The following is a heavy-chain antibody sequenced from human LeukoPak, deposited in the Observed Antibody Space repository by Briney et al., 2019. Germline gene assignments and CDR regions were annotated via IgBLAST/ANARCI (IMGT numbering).Heavy chain of an antibody. D-gene: IGHD3-3*01. CDR2: ISDRGKT. J-gene: IGHJ3*02. V-gene: IGHV3-23*01. Sequence: GSLRLSFVASGITFSSYDMSWVRPAPGKGLEGISAISDRGKTDYADSVKGRFTISRDNSKNTLYLQLSSLRADDTAIYYCAKLPTIFGVADSFDIWGQGTLVTVSS. CDR1: GITFSSYD. CDR3: AKLPTIFGVADSFDI.